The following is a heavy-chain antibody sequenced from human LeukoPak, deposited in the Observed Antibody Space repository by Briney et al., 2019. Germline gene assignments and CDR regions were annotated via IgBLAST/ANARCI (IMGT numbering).Heavy chain of an antibody. CDR1: GYSLTTSW. D-gene: IGHD3-22*01. J-gene: IGHJ5*02. V-gene: IGHV5-51*01. Sequence: GESLKISCKGSGYSLTTSWIGWVRQMPGKGLEWMGIIYPADSDTRYSPSFQGQVTISADKSISTAYLQWSSLKASDTAIYYCARPYDSSPWGQGTLVTVSS. CDR3: ARPYDSSP. CDR2: IYPADSDT.